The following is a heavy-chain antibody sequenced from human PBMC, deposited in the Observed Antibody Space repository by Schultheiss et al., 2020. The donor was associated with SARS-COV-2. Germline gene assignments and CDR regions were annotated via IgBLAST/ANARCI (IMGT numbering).Heavy chain of an antibody. CDR1: GGSVSSTSSNIIYY. CDR3: ARVQLYHPFDI. Sequence: SETLSLTCTVSGGSVSSTSSNIIYYWGWIRQPPGQALELIGYISHSGSTRYNPSLRSRATISIDTSKNQFSLTLTSVSASDTGMFYCARVQLYHPFDIWGQGTMVTVSS. D-gene: IGHD2-2*01. J-gene: IGHJ3*02. CDR2: ISHSGST. V-gene: IGHV4-61*01.